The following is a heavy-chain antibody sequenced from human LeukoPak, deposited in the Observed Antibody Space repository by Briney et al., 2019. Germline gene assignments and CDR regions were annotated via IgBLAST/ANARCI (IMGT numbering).Heavy chain of an antibody. V-gene: IGHV3-33*01. CDR3: ARDLRLDYFDY. CDR2: IWYDGSKE. Sequence: GGSLRLSCAASGFTFSNYGMHWVRQAPGKGLEWVAVIWYDGSKEFYADSVKGRLTISRDNSKNTLYLQMNSLRAEDTAVYYCARDLRLDYFDYWGQGTLVTVSS. J-gene: IGHJ4*02. CDR1: GFTFSNYG.